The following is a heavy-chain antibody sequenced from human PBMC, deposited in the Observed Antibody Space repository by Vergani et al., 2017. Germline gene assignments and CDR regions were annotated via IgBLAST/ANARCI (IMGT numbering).Heavy chain of an antibody. J-gene: IGHJ4*02. Sequence: EVQLVESGGGLVKPGGSLRLSCAASGFTFSSYSMNWVRQAPGQGLEWVSSISSSSSYIYYADSVKGRFTISRDNAKNSLYLQMNSLRAEDTAVYYCARDRHSSGWLGWGQGTLVTVSS. CDR3: ARDRHSSGWLG. CDR2: ISSSSSYI. D-gene: IGHD6-19*01. V-gene: IGHV3-21*01. CDR1: GFTFSSYS.